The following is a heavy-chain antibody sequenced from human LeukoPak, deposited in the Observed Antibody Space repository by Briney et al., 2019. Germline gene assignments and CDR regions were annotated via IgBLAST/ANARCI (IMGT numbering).Heavy chain of an antibody. CDR1: GGSFSGYY. CDR2: IYHSGST. J-gene: IGHJ4*02. CDR3: ARIQLWFFDY. D-gene: IGHD5-18*01. Sequence: PSETLSLTCAVYGGSFSGYYWSWIRQPPGKGLEWIGSIYHSGSTYYNPSLKSRVTISVDTSKNQFSLKLSSVTAADTAVYYCARIQLWFFDYWGQGTLVTVSS. V-gene: IGHV4-34*01.